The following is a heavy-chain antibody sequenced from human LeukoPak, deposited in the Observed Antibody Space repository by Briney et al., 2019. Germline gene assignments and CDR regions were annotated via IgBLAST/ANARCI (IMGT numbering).Heavy chain of an antibody. CDR2: IGTGSSAI. D-gene: IGHD1-26*01. J-gene: IGHJ3*02. CDR3: ARGGGRSYSDAFDI. CDR1: GFPFSNSN. V-gene: IGHV3-48*02. Sequence: GGSLRLSCAASGFPFSNSNMHWVRQAPGKGLEWISYIGTGSSAINYADCVRGRFTISRDNAKNSLYLQMNSLRDEDTAVYHCARGGGRSYSDAFDIWGQGTMVTVSS.